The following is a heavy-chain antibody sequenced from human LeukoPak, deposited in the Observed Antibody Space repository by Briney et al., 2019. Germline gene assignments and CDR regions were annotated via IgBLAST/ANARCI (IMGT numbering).Heavy chain of an antibody. J-gene: IGHJ6*02. CDR1: GFTFSSYG. D-gene: IGHD2-21*01. V-gene: IGHV3-30*18. CDR3: AKEMLLSYYYYGMDV. CDR2: ISYDGSNK. Sequence: PGRSLRLSCAASGFTFSSYGMHWVRQAPGKGLEWVAVISYDGSNKYYADSVKGRFTISRDNSKNTLYLQMNSLRAEDTAAYYCAKEMLLSYYYYGMDVWGQGTTVTVSS.